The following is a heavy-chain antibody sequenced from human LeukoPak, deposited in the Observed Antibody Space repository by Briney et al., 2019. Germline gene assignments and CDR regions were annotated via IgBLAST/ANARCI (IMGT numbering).Heavy chain of an antibody. D-gene: IGHD3-22*01. V-gene: IGHV1-18*01. J-gene: IGHJ3*02. CDR2: ISAYNGNT. Sequence: ASVKVSCKASGYTFTSYGISWVRQAAGQGLEWMGWISAYNGNTNYAQKLQGRVTMTTDTSTSTAYMELRSLRSDDTAVYYCARVVAVYYYDSSGYYYLGAFDIWGQGTMLTVSS. CDR1: GYTFTSYG. CDR3: ARVVAVYYYDSSGYYYLGAFDI.